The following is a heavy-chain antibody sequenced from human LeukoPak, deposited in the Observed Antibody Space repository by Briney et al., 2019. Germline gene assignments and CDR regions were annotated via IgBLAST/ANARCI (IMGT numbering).Heavy chain of an antibody. V-gene: IGHV3-7*01. CDR2: INHNGNVN. Sequence: GSLRLSCAASGFTFSSYWMNWARQAPGKGLEWVASINHNGNVNYYVDSVKGRFTISRDNAKNSLYLQMNSLRVEDTAIYYCATSGSYRFDYWGQGTLVTVSS. CDR3: ATSGSYRFDY. CDR1: GFTFSSYW. J-gene: IGHJ4*02. D-gene: IGHD1-26*01.